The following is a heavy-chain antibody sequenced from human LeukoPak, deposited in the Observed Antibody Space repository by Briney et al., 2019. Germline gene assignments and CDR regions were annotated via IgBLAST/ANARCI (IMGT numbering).Heavy chain of an antibody. D-gene: IGHD6-13*01. CDR3: ARRSASPSSSFNYFDY. V-gene: IGHV3-7*01. Sequence: SGGSLRLSCAASGFTFSSYWMSWVRQAPGKGLEWVANIKQDGSEKYYVDSVKGRFTISRDNAKNSLYLQMNSLRAEDTAVYYCARRSASPSSSFNYFDYWGQGTLVTVSS. J-gene: IGHJ4*02. CDR2: IKQDGSEK. CDR1: GFTFSSYW.